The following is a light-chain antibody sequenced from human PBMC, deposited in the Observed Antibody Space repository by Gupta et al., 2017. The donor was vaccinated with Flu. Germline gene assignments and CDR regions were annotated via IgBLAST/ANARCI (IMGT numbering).Light chain of an antibody. CDR2: GAS. CDR1: QSVSSSY. CDR3: QQYGSSPFT. Sequence: ERATLSCRASQSVSSSYLAWYQQKPGQAPRLLIYGASSRATGIPDSFSGSGSGTDFTLTIRRLEPEDFAVYYCQQYGSSPFTFGPGTKVDIK. V-gene: IGKV3-20*01. J-gene: IGKJ3*01.